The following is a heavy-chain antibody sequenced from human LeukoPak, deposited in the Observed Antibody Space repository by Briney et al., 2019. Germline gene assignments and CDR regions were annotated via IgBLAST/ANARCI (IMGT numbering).Heavy chain of an antibody. CDR3: AREPVRKRWFDS. CDR2: IKYDGSEK. J-gene: IGHJ5*01. D-gene: IGHD3-10*01. Sequence: GGSLRLSCTASGFTFSNYWMSWVRQAPNKGLEWVANIKYDGSEKYYVDSVKGRLIISRDNAKNSLYLQMNSLRAEDTAVYYCAREPVRKRWFDSWGQGTLVTVSS. CDR1: GFTFSNYW. V-gene: IGHV3-7*03.